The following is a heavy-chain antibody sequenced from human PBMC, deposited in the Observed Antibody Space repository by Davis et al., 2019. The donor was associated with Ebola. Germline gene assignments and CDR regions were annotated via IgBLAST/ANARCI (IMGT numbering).Heavy chain of an antibody. J-gene: IGHJ6*02. CDR1: GGTFSSYA. CDR2: IIPIFGTA. V-gene: IGHV1-69*13. D-gene: IGHD6-13*01. Sequence: SVKVSCKASGGTFSSYAISWVRQAPGQGLEWMGGIIPIFGTANYAQKFQGRVTITADESTSTAYMELSSLRSEDTAVYYCARGGQQLLYYYYGMDVWGQGTTVTVSS. CDR3: ARGGQQLLYYYYGMDV.